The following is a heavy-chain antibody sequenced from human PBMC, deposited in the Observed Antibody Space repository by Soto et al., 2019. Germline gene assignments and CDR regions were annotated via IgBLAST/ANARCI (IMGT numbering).Heavy chain of an antibody. V-gene: IGHV3-48*02. D-gene: IGHD3-22*01. J-gene: IGHJ5*02. Sequence: EVQLVESGGGLVQPGGSLRLSCAASGFTFSSYSMNCVRQAPGKGLEWVSYISSSSSTIYYADSVKGRFTISRDNAKNSLYLQMNSLRDEDTAVYYCARGADYDSSGIRLNWFDPWGQGTLVTVSS. CDR3: ARGADYDSSGIRLNWFDP. CDR1: GFTFSSYS. CDR2: ISSSSSTI.